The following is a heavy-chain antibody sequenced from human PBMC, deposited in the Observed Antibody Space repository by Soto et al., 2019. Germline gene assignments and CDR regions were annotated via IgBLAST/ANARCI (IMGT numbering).Heavy chain of an antibody. CDR2: IYYSGST. CDR3: ARYSSGQPLAYYYMDV. D-gene: IGHD6-19*01. Sequence: SETLSLTCTVSGGSISSSSYYWGWIRQPPGKGLEWIGSIYYSGSTYYNPSLKSRVTISVDTSKNQFSLKLSSVTAADTAVYYCARYSSGQPLAYYYMDVWGKGTTVTVSS. CDR1: GGSISSSSYY. V-gene: IGHV4-39*01. J-gene: IGHJ6*03.